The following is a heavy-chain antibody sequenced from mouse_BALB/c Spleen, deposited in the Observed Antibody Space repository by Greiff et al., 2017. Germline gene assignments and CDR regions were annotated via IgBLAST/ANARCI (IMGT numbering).Heavy chain of an antibody. CDR1: GYTFTDYN. D-gene: IGHD4-1*01. Sequence: VQLQQSGPELVKPGASVKIPCKASGYTFTDYNMDWVKQSHGKSLERIGDINPNNGGTIYNQKFKGKATLTVDKSSSTAYMELRSLTSEDTAVYYCARIANWEFAYWGQGTLVTVSA. V-gene: IGHV1-18*01. J-gene: IGHJ3*01. CDR2: INPNNGGT. CDR3: ARIANWEFAY.